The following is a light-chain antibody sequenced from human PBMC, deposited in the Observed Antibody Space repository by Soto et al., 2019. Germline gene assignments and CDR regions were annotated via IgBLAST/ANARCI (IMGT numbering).Light chain of an antibody. CDR3: QHYNSYSDA. CDR2: KAS. J-gene: IGKJ1*01. Sequence: DIQLSQSPSTLSGSVGDRVTITCRASETISSWLAWYQQRPGTAPKLLSYKASTLRSGVTSRFSGSGSGTEFTLTISSLQPDDVATYYCQHYNSYSDAFGQGTKVDIK. CDR1: ETISSW. V-gene: IGKV1-5*03.